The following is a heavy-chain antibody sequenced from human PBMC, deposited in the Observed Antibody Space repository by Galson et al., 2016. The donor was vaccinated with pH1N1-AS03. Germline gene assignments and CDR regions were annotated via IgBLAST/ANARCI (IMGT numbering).Heavy chain of an antibody. CDR3: ARDRHYYDYIWGTSRYDWYFDL. D-gene: IGHD3-16*02. CDR2: IWHDGSEK. J-gene: IGHJ2*01. Sequence: SLRLSCAASGFTFSSHGMHWVRQTPGKGLEWVAVIWHDGSEKYYADSVKGRFTISRDNSKNTLYLKMNSLRAEDTAVYYCARDRHYYDYIWGTSRYDWYFDLWGRGTLVT. CDR1: GFTFSSHG. V-gene: IGHV3-33*01.